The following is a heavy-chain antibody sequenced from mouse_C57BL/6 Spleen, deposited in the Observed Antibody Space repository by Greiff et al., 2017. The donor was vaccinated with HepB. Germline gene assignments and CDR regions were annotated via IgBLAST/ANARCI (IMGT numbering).Heavy chain of an antibody. CDR1: GYTFTSYW. V-gene: IGHV1-50*01. J-gene: IGHJ3*01. CDR3: GSGNPFAY. D-gene: IGHD2-1*01. CDR2: IDPSDRYT. Sequence: QVQLQQSGAELVKPGASVKLSCKASGYTFTSYWMQWVKQRPGQGLEWIGEIDPSDRYTNYNQKFKGKATLTVDTSSSTAYMQLSILTSEDSAVYYCGSGNPFAYWGQGTLVTVSA.